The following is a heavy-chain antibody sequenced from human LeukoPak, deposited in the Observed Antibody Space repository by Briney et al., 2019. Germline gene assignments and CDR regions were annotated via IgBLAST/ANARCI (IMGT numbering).Heavy chain of an antibody. Sequence: GGSLRLSCAASGFTFSSFWMHWVRQAPGKGLVWVSRIKSDGTTTTDADSVKGRFTISRDNAKSTLYLQMNSLRAEDTAVYYCARGPYSASWYGSEYFQHWGQGTLVTVSS. V-gene: IGHV3-74*01. CDR3: ARGPYSASWYGSEYFQH. CDR2: IKSDGTTT. D-gene: IGHD6-13*01. CDR1: GFTFSSFW. J-gene: IGHJ1*01.